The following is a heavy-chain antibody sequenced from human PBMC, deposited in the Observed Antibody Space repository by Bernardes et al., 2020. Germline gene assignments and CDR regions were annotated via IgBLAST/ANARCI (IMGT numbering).Heavy chain of an antibody. CDR3: ARDPVTSSIAVAGYVDY. CDR1: GYTFTSYG. D-gene: IGHD6-19*01. CDR2: ISAYNGNT. V-gene: IGHV1-18*01. J-gene: IGHJ4*02. Sequence: ASVKVSCKASGYTFTSYGIIWVRQAPGQGLEWMGWISAYNGNTNYAQKLQGRVTMTTDTSTSTAYMELRSLRSDDTAVYYCARDPVTSSIAVAGYVDYWGQGTLVTVSS.